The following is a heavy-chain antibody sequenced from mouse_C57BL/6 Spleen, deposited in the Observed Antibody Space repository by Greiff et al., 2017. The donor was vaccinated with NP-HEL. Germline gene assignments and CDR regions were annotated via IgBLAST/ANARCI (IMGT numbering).Heavy chain of an antibody. V-gene: IGHV3-6*01. Sequence: EVKLVESGPGLVKPSQSLSLTCSVTGYSITSGYYWNWIRQFPGNKLEWMGYISYDGSNNYNPSLKNRISITRDTSKNQFFLKLNSVTTEDTATYYCARDLRYDDGFAYWGQGTLVTVSA. CDR2: ISYDGSN. J-gene: IGHJ3*01. D-gene: IGHD2-12*01. CDR3: ARDLRYDDGFAY. CDR1: GYSITSGYY.